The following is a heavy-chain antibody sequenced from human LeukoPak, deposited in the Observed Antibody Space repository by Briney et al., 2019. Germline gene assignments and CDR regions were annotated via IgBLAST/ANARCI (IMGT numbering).Heavy chain of an antibody. CDR2: IWYGGSNK. Sequence: PGRSLRLSCAASGFTFSSYGMHWVRQAPGKGLEWVAVIWYGGSNKYYADSVKGRFTISRDNSKNSLYLQMNSLRAEDTAVYYCAKDSYYYDSSGYYDYWGQGTLVTVSS. V-gene: IGHV3-30*18. CDR3: AKDSYYYDSSGYYDY. D-gene: IGHD3-22*01. CDR1: GFTFSSYG. J-gene: IGHJ4*02.